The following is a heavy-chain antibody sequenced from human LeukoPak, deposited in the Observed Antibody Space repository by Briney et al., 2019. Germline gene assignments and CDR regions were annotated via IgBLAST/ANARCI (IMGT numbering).Heavy chain of an antibody. V-gene: IGHV3-30*02. CDR3: AKDRAPLCSSTTCYFFDY. CDR1: GFTFTSYG. D-gene: IGHD2-2*01. Sequence: GGSLRLSCAVLGFTFTSYGMHWVRQAPGKGLEWVAFIRFDGSNKYYADSVKGRFTISRDNSKNTLYLQMNSLRAEDTAVYYCAKDRAPLCSSTTCYFFDYWGQGTLVTVSS. CDR2: IRFDGSNK. J-gene: IGHJ4*02.